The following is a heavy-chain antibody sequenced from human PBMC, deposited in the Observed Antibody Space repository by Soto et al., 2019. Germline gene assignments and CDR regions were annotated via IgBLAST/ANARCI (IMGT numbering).Heavy chain of an antibody. V-gene: IGHV5-51*01. CDR3: VRPKPQLGAGESDY. D-gene: IGHD6-6*01. CDR2: IFPGDSDI. CDR1: GYLFNNYW. J-gene: IGHJ4*02. Sequence: PGESLKISCKGSGYLFNNYWIGWVRQVPGKGLEWMAIIFPGDSDIRYSPSFQGQVTISADKSISTAYLRWSSLKASDTAMYYCVRPKPQLGAGESDYWGQGTLVTVSS.